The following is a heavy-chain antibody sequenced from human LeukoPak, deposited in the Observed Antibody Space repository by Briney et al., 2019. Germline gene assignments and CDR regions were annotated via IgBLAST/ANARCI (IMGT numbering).Heavy chain of an antibody. CDR1: GGSFSGYC. V-gene: IGHV4-34*01. Sequence: SETLSLTCAVYGGSFSGYCWSWIRQPPGKGLEWIGEINHSGSTNYDPSLKSRVTISVDTSKNQFSLKLSPVTAADTAVYYCARVSLGAFDIWGQGTMVTVSS. CDR3: ARVSLGAFDI. D-gene: IGHD2/OR15-2a*01. J-gene: IGHJ3*02. CDR2: INHSGST.